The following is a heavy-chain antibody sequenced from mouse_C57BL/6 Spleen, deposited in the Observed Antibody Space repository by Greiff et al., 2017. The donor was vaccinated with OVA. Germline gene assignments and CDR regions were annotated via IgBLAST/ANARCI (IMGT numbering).Heavy chain of an antibody. CDR2: ISSSGRT. J-gene: IGHJ4*01. Sequence: EVQLQQSGPGMVKPSQSLSLTCTVTGYSITSGYDWHWIRHSPGNILEWMGYISSSGRTNYNPSLKSRISITHDTAKNHFFLKLHSVTTEDTATNDCSRGLLRYSMDYWGQGTSVTVSA. V-gene: IGHV3-1*01. CDR1: GYSITSGYD. D-gene: IGHD1-1*01. CDR3: SRGLLRYSMDY.